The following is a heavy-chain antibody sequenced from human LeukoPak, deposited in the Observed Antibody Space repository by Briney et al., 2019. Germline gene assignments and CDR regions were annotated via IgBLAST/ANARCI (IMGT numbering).Heavy chain of an antibody. J-gene: IGHJ3*02. CDR2: INHSGST. Sequence: SETLSLTCAVYGGSFSGYYWSWIRQPPGKGLEWIGEINHSGSTNYNPSLKSRVTISVDTSKNQFSLKLSSVTAADTAVYYCARGRRGASYRHLFDIWGQGTMVTVSS. D-gene: IGHD1-14*01. V-gene: IGHV4-34*01. CDR3: ARGRRGASYRHLFDI. CDR1: GGSFSGYY.